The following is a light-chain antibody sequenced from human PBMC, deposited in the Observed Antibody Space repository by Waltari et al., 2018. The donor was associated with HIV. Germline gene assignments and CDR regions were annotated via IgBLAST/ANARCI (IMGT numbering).Light chain of an antibody. Sequence: EIVLTPSPGTLSLSPGESATLSCRASQSVSSSYLAWYQQKPGQAPRLLIYAASSRATGVPDRFSGSASGADFTVTISRLEPEDFAVYYCQHFGTSPPRYTFGQGTKLELK. CDR2: AAS. V-gene: IGKV3-20*01. CDR3: QHFGTSPPRYT. CDR1: QSVSSSY. J-gene: IGKJ2*01.